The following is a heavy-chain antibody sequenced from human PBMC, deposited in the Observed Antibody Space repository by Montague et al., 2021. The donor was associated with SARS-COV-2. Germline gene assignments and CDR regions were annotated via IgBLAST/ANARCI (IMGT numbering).Heavy chain of an antibody. J-gene: IGHJ4*02. D-gene: IGHD5-12*01. CDR3: ARLQGGRRLMDY. CDR2: ISEIGST. V-gene: IGHV4-59*01. Sequence: SETLSLTCTVSGGSINNYYWGWIRQPPGKALEYIAYISEIGSTHRNPALQSRVTISVDSSRNQFYLDVNSVTAADTAVYYCARLQGGRRLMDYWGQGTLVTVSS. CDR1: GGSINNYY.